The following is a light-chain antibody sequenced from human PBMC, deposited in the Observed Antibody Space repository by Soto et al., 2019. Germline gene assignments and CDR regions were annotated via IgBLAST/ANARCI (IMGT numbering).Light chain of an antibody. J-gene: IGKJ5*01. CDR2: DAS. CDR1: QSVSSS. Sequence: EIVLTQSPATLSLTPGERATLSCRASQSVSSSLAWYQQKPGQAPRLLIYDASHRATGIPARFSGSGSGTDFTLTISSLEPEDFAVYYCQRRNNWSITFGQGTRLEIK. CDR3: QRRNNWSIT. V-gene: IGKV3-11*01.